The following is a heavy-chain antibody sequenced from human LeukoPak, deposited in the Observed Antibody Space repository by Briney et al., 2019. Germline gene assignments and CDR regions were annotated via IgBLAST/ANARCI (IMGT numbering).Heavy chain of an antibody. CDR3: AREMTTLTKYAFDI. V-gene: IGHV3-74*01. J-gene: IGHJ3*02. Sequence: GGSLRPSCAASGFTFSTYWMHWVRQAPGKGLVWVSHINSDGSSTSYADSVKGRFTISRDNAKNTLYLQMSSLRAEDTAVYYCAREMTTLTKYAFDIWGQGTMVTVSS. D-gene: IGHD4-17*01. CDR2: INSDGSST. CDR1: GFTFSTYW.